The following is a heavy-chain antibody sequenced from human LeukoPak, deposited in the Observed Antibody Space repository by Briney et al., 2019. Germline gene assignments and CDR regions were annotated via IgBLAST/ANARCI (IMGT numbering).Heavy chain of an antibody. CDR3: ARMYSSGWHFDL. J-gene: IGHJ2*01. CDR2: FYYSGST. V-gene: IGHV4-59*02. D-gene: IGHD6-19*01. Sequence: SETLSPTCTVSGGSVSSSYWSWIRQPPGKGLEWIGYFYYSGSTNYNPSLMSRVTISVDTSKNQFSLKLSSVTAADTAVYYCARMYSSGWHFDLWGRGTLATVSS. CDR1: GGSVSSSY.